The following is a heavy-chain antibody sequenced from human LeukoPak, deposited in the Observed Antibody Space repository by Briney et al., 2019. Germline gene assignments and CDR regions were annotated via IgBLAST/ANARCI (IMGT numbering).Heavy chain of an antibody. D-gene: IGHD3-10*01. Sequence: PTGSLKISCAASGLTFSNAWMTWVRQAPGKGLEWVGRIRSKTDGGTADYAAPVKGRFTISRDDSKYTLYLQLNSLKTEDTAVYYCTTSYGSGSYVSWGQGTLVTVSS. CDR3: TTSYGSGSYVS. CDR2: IRSKTDGGTA. CDR1: GLTFSNAW. V-gene: IGHV3-15*01. J-gene: IGHJ4*02.